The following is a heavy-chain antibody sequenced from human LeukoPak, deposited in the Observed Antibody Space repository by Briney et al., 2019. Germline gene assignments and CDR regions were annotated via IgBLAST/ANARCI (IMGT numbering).Heavy chain of an antibody. V-gene: IGHV5-51*01. J-gene: IGHJ4*02. CDR3: ARHRPYSSGWRHFDY. D-gene: IGHD6-19*01. CDR2: IYPGDSDT. Sequence: GESLKISCKGSGYSFSSYWIGWVRQMPGKGLEWMGIIYPGDSDTRYSPSFQGQVTISADKPISTAYLQWSSLTASDTAMYYCARHRPYSSGWRHFDYWGQGTLVTVSS. CDR1: GYSFSSYW.